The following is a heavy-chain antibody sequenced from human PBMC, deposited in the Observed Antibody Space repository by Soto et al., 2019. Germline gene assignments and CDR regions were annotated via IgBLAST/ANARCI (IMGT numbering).Heavy chain of an antibody. D-gene: IGHD3-16*02. CDR3: ARDRLRLGELSLIGYFDY. CDR1: GFSFSSYT. CDR2: ISFDSSNK. V-gene: IGHV3-30*01. J-gene: IGHJ4*02. Sequence: QVQLVESGGGVVQPGRSPRLSCAGSGFSFSSYTMHWVRQAPGKGLEWVALISFDSSNKYYAASVKGRFSISRDNSKNPVFLQMDSLRPDDTALYYCARDRLRLGELSLIGYFDYWGQGTLVTVSS.